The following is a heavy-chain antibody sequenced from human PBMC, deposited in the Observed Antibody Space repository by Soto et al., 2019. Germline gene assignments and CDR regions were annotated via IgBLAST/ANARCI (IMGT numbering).Heavy chain of an antibody. CDR3: ARDRYCSGGSCYGFGYYYYYGMDV. CDR2: IWYDGSNK. J-gene: IGHJ6*02. CDR1: GFTLSSYG. D-gene: IGHD2-15*01. Sequence: ALRLSCAASGFTLSSYGMHWVRQAPGKGLEWVAVIWYDGSNKYYADSVKGRFTISRDNSKNTLYLQMNSLRAEDTAVYYCARDRYCSGGSCYGFGYYYYYGMDVWGQGTTVTVSS. V-gene: IGHV3-33*01.